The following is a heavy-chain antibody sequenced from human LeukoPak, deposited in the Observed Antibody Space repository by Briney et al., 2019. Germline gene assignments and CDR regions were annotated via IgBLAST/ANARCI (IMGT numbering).Heavy chain of an antibody. D-gene: IGHD6-19*01. V-gene: IGHV4-38-2*02. Sequence: GSLRLSCAASGFTFSDYGINWVRQAPGKGLEWIGSIYYSGSTYYNPSLKSRVTISLDTSQNQFSLKLSSVTAADTAVYYCARDAGTPRLDYYYGMDVWGQGTTVTVSS. CDR3: ARDAGTPRLDYYYGMDV. CDR2: IYYSGST. J-gene: IGHJ6*02. CDR1: GFTFSDYG.